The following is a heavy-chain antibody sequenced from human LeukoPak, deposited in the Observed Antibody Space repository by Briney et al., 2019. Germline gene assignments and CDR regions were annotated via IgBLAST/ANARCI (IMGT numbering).Heavy chain of an antibody. CDR3: HRGDIVVVPAAMDA. D-gene: IGHD2-2*01. J-gene: IGHJ5*02. V-gene: IGHV4-39*01. Sequence: SETLSLTCTVSGGSISSSSYYWGWIRQAPGKGLEWIGSIYYSGSTYYNPSLKSRVTISVDTSKNQFSLKLSSVTAADTAVYYCHRGDIVVVPAAMDAWGQGTLVTVSS. CDR1: GGSISSSSYY. CDR2: IYYSGST.